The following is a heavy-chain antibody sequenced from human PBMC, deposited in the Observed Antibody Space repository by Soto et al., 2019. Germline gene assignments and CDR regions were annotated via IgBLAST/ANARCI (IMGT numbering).Heavy chain of an antibody. CDR3: VNSDGSGRFDY. CDR2: IGSNGGST. J-gene: IGHJ4*02. Sequence: CGSLSLSCAASGLTFSSYAMHWVRQAPGKGLEYVSAIGSNGGSTYYADSVKGRFTISRDNSKNTLYLQMSSLRAEDTAVYYCVNSDGSGRFDYWGQGTLVTVSS. CDR1: GLTFSSYA. V-gene: IGHV3-64D*09. D-gene: IGHD5-12*01.